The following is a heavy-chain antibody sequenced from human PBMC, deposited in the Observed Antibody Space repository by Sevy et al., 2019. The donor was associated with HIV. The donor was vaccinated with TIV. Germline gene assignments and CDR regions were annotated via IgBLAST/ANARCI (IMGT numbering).Heavy chain of an antibody. J-gene: IGHJ4*02. V-gene: IGHV4-34*01. CDR2: INHSGST. CDR1: GGSFSGYY. Sequence: SETLSLTCAVYGGSFSGYYCSWIRQPPGKGLEWIGEINHSGSTNYNPSLKSRVTISVDTSKNQFSLKLSSVTAADTAVYYCARGVPNYYDSSGYYGGLDYWGQGTLVTVSS. D-gene: IGHD3-22*01. CDR3: ARGVPNYYDSSGYYGGLDY.